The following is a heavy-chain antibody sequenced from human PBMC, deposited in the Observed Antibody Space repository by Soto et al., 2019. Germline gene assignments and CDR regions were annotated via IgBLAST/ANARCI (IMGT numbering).Heavy chain of an antibody. CDR1: GGSISSSSYY. V-gene: IGHV4-31*03. J-gene: IGHJ3*02. CDR2: ISYSGTT. CDR3: ARVNTALVTAFDI. D-gene: IGHD5-18*01. Sequence: PSETLSLTCTVSGGSISSSSYYWGWIRQPPGKGLEWIGYISYSGTTYYNPSLKSRLTISVDTSKNQFSLRLSSVTAADTAVYCCARVNTALVTAFDIWGDGTMVT.